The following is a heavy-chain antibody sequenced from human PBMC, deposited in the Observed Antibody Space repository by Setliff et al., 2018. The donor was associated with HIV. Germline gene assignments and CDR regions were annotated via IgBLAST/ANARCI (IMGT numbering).Heavy chain of an antibody. D-gene: IGHD3-10*01. CDR2: INTMYGTS. Sequence: ASVKVSCKASGGTFSDYTIYWVRQAPGQGLEWMGGINTMYGTSNYAQKFQGRVTITADESTNTADMQLTSLRSEDTAVYFCARSLMVRGLITDDYWGQGTLVTVSS. CDR3: ARSLMVRGLITDDY. V-gene: IGHV1-69*13. CDR1: GGTFSDYT. J-gene: IGHJ4*02.